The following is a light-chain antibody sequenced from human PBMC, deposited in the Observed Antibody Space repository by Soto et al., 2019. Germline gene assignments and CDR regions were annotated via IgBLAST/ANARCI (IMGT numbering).Light chain of an antibody. J-gene: IGKJ1*01. CDR3: QQYGSSPRT. CDR1: QSFNSIY. Sequence: EIVLTQSPGTLSLSPWERATLSCRASQSFNSIYLAWYQQKPGQAPRLLIYGASSRATGIPDRFSGSGSGTDFSLTISSLEPGDLAVYYCQQYGSSPRTFGQGTKVDIK. CDR2: GAS. V-gene: IGKV3-20*01.